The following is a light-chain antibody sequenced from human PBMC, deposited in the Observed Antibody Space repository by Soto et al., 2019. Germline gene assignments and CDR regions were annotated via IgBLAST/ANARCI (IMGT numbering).Light chain of an antibody. CDR3: QQANSFTLT. V-gene: IGKV1D-12*01. J-gene: IGKJ5*01. CDR2: AAS. Sequence: DIQITQSPSSVSASVGDRVTITCRASQGISSWLAWYPQKPGKAPKLLIYAASSLQSGVPSRFSGSGAGTDCTRTISSLQPEDVETDYCQQANSFTLTFGGGTRLEIK. CDR1: QGISSW.